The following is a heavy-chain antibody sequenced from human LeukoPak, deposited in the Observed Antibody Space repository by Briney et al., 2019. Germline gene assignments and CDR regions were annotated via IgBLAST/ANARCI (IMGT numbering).Heavy chain of an antibody. D-gene: IGHD6-19*01. CDR2: INPSGGST. V-gene: IGHV1-46*01. CDR3: ARDAGSGWYTVDY. J-gene: IGHJ4*02. Sequence: ASVKVSCKASGYTFTSYYMHWVRQAPGQGLEWMGIINPSGGSTSYAQKFQGRVTMTRDMSTSTVYMELSSLRSGDTAVYYCARDAGSGWYTVDYWGQGTLVTVSS. CDR1: GYTFTSYY.